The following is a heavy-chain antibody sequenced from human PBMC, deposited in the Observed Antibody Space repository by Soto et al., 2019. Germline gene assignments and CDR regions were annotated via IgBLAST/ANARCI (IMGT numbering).Heavy chain of an antibody. CDR2: IYYSGST. J-gene: IGHJ6*02. Sequence: TLSLTCIFSGGCISSGDYYWSWIRQPPGKGLEWIGYIYYSGSTYYNPSLKSRVTISVDTSKNQFSLKLSSVTAADTAVYYWARDNILGILYGGMDVWGQGTTVTVSS. V-gene: IGHV4-30-4*01. CDR3: ARDNILGILYGGMDV. D-gene: IGHD3-3*01. CDR1: GGCISSGDYY.